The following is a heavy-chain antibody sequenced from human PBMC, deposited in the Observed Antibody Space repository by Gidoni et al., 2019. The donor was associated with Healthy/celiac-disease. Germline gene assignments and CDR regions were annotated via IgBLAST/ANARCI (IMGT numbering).Heavy chain of an antibody. CDR2: FYRGGST. J-gene: IGHJ6*02. D-gene: IGHD3-3*01. CDR3: ARERPDFWSGYQMDV. Sequence: EVQLVESGGGLIQPGGSLRLSCAASGFTVSSNYLSWVRQAPGKGLEWVSVFYRGGSTYYADSVKGRFTISRDNSKNTLYLQMNSLRAEDTAVYYCARERPDFWSGYQMDVWGQGTTVTVSS. V-gene: IGHV3-53*01. CDR1: GFTVSSNY.